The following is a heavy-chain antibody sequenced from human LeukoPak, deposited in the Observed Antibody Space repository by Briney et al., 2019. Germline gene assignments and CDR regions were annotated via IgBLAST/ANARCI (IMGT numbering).Heavy chain of an antibody. CDR2: IYYSGST. J-gene: IGHJ4*02. D-gene: IGHD2-2*01. Sequence: GSLRLSCAVSGFTFSSYSMNWIRQPPGKGLEWIGSIYYSGSTYYNPSLKSRVTISVDTSKNQFSLKLSSVTAADTAVYYCARQEYQLLPIDYWGQGTLVTVSS. CDR3: ARQEYQLLPIDY. CDR1: GFTFSSYS. V-gene: IGHV4-39*01.